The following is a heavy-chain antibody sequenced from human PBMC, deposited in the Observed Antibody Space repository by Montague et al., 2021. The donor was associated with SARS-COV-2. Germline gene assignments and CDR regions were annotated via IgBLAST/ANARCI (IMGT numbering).Heavy chain of an antibody. D-gene: IGHD3-10*01. CDR1: GFIFSNYA. Sequence: SLSPSFAASGFIFSNYATTWIRQAPGKGLEWLSYISTRSTYTNYADSVKGRFTISRDDAKNSLYLQMNSLRAEDTAVYYCASFTMVRGAPGYGMDVWGQGTTVTVSS. CDR2: ISTRSTYT. J-gene: IGHJ6*02. V-gene: IGHV3-11*03. CDR3: ASFTMVRGAPGYGMDV.